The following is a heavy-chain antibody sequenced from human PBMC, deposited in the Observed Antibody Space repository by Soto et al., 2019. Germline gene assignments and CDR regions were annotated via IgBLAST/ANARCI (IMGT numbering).Heavy chain of an antibody. J-gene: IGHJ6*02. CDR3: ARLDSSGYYYNHYYGMDV. V-gene: IGHV5-10-1*01. D-gene: IGHD3-22*01. CDR1: GYSFTSYW. CDR2: IDPSDSYT. Sequence: LGESLKISCKGSGYSFTSYWISWVRQMPGKGLEWMGRIDPSDSYTNYSPSFQGHVTISADKSISTAYLQWSSLKASDTAMYYCARLDSSGYYYNHYYGMDVWGQGTTVTVSS.